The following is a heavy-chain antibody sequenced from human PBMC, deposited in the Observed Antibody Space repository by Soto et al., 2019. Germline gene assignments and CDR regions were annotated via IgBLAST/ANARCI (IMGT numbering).Heavy chain of an antibody. CDR3: ARHKYHSSGTSAD. Sequence: PSETLSLTCTVSGGSISSSSYYWGSIRQPPGKGLEWIGSIYYSGSTYYNPSLKSRVTISVDTSKNQFSLKLSSVTAADTAVYYWARHKYHSSGTSADWGQGTPVTVAS. CDR2: IYYSGST. J-gene: IGHJ4*02. V-gene: IGHV4-39*01. CDR1: GGSISSSSYY. D-gene: IGHD3-22*01.